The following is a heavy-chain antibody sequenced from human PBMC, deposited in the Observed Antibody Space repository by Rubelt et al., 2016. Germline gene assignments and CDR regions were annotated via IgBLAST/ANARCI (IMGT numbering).Heavy chain of an antibody. V-gene: IGHV1-18*04. D-gene: IGHD5-24*01. CDR1: GYTFTSYY. Sequence: QVQLVQSGAEVKKPGASVKVSCKASGYTFTSYYMHWVRQAPGQGLEWMGWISAYTGNTNYAQKLQGRVTMTTDTSTSTAYMELRSLRSDDTAVYYCARRDGYNWDDAFDIWGQGTMVTVSS. CDR2: ISAYTGNT. J-gene: IGHJ3*02. CDR3: ARRDGYNWDDAFDI.